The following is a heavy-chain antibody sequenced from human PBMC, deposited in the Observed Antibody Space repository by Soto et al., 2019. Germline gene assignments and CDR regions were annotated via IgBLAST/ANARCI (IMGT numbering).Heavy chain of an antibody. V-gene: IGHV5-51*01. D-gene: IGHD3-10*01. CDR1: GYSFTSYW. CDR3: ATNLVGPLYCYGMDV. J-gene: IGHJ6*02. Sequence: GESLKISCKGSGYSFTSYWIGWVRQMPGKGLEWMGIIYPGDSDTRYSPSFQGQVTISADKSISTAYLQWSSLKASDTAMYYCATNLVGPLYCYGMDVWGQGTTVTVSS. CDR2: IYPGDSDT.